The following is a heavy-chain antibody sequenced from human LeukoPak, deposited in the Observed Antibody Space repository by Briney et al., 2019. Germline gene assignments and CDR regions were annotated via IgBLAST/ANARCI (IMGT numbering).Heavy chain of an antibody. Sequence: ASVKVSCKASGGTFISYAISWVRQAPGQGLEWMGGIIPIFGTANYAQKFQGRVTITADESTSTAYMELSSLRSEDTAVYYCARGIGSSPGGILYFLGMDGWGQGTQVTVPS. D-gene: IGHD4-23*01. CDR2: IIPIFGTA. V-gene: IGHV1-69*13. CDR1: GGTFISYA. CDR3: ARGIGSSPGGILYFLGMDG. J-gene: IGHJ6*02.